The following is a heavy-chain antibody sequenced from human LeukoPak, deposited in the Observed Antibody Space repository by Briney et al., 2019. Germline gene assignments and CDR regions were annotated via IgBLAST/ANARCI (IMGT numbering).Heavy chain of an antibody. CDR1: GDSVSSGSAA. V-gene: IGHV6-1*01. Sequence: SQTLSLTCAIAGDSVSSGSAAWTWIRQSPSRGLEWLGRAYYRSKWYIDYAISVKSRITINPDTSKNQFSLQLNSVTPEDTAVYYCTRDGHAPRSPYYFDYWGQGTLVTVFS. CDR3: TRDGHAPRSPYYFDY. J-gene: IGHJ4*02. CDR2: AYYRSKWYI.